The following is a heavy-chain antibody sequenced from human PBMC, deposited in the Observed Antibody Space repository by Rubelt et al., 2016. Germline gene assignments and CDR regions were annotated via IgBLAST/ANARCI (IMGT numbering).Heavy chain of an antibody. V-gene: IGHV1-69*10. Sequence: QVQLVQSGAEVKKPGASVKVSCKASGYTFTSYGISWVRQAPGQGLEWMGWIIPILGIANYAQKFQGRVTITADKSTSTAYMELSSLRSEDTAVYYCARAPDTAMGTAFFDYWGQGTLVTVSS. CDR3: ARAPDTAMGTAFFDY. J-gene: IGHJ4*02. CDR1: GYTFTSYG. D-gene: IGHD5-18*01. CDR2: IIPILGIA.